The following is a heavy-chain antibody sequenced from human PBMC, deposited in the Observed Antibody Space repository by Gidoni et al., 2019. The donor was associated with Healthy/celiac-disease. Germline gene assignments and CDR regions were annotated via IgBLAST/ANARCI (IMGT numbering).Heavy chain of an antibody. Sequence: QVQLQQWGAGLLKPSETLSLTCAVYGGSFSGYYWSWIRQPPGKGLEWIGEINHSGSTNYNPSLKSRVTISVDTSKNQFSLKLSSVTAADTAVYYCARSTSITYSSGWYGYFDYWGQGTLVTVSS. CDR3: ARSTSITYSSGWYGYFDY. J-gene: IGHJ4*02. CDR2: INHSGST. CDR1: GGSFSGYY. D-gene: IGHD6-19*01. V-gene: IGHV4-34*01.